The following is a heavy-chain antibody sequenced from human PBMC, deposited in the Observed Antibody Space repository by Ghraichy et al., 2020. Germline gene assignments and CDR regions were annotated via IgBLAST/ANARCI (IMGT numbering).Heavy chain of an antibody. CDR3: ARLARNWFDP. CDR2: IYYSGST. CDR1: GGSISSSSYY. Sequence: SETLSLTCTVSGGSISSSSYYWGWIRQPPGKGLEWIGSIYYSGSTYYNPSLKSRVTISVDTSKNQFSLKLSSVTAADTAVYYCARLARNWFDPWGQGTLVTVSS. J-gene: IGHJ5*02. V-gene: IGHV4-39*01.